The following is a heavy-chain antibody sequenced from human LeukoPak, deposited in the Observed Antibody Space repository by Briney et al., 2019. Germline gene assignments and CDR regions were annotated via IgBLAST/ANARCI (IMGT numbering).Heavy chain of an antibody. J-gene: IGHJ3*02. CDR1: GFTVSSNY. CDR2: IYSGGST. CDR3: ATSQTTSGRYGNAFDI. Sequence: GGSLRLSCAASGFTVSSNYMSWVRQAPGKGLEWVSVIYSGGSTYYADSVKGRFTISRDNAKNSLDLQMNNLRAEDTAVYYCATSQTTSGRYGNAFDIWGQGTTVTVSS. D-gene: IGHD6-19*01. V-gene: IGHV3-53*01.